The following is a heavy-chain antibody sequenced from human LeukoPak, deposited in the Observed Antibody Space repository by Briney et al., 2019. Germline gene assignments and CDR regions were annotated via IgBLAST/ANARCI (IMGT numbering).Heavy chain of an antibody. J-gene: IGHJ4*02. CDR3: ARDSVGPYSSGWYGGFDY. V-gene: IGHV4-59*01. Sequence: SETLSLTCTVSGGSISSYYWSWIRQPPGKGLEWIGYIYYSGSTNYNPSLKSRVTISVDTSKNQFSLKLSSVTAADTAVYYCARDSVGPYSSGWYGGFDYWGQGTLVTVSS. CDR2: IYYSGST. D-gene: IGHD6-19*01. CDR1: GGSISSYY.